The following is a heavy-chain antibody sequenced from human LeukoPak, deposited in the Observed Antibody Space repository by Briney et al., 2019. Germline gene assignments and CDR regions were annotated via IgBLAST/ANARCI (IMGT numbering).Heavy chain of an antibody. CDR3: ARVLLSSGSST. J-gene: IGHJ5*02. CDR1: GASISGYY. Sequence: SETLSLTCSVSGASISGYYYNWIRQPPGKGLEWIGYVYYSGITNFNPSLKSRVTMSVDMSKNQFSLKVSSVTAADTAVYYCARVLLSSGSSTWGQGTLVTVSS. V-gene: IGHV4-59*01. CDR2: VYYSGIT. D-gene: IGHD3-22*01.